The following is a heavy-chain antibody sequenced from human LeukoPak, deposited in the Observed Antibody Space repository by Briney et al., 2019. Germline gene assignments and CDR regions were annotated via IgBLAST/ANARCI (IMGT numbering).Heavy chain of an antibody. V-gene: IGHV4-34*01. CDR1: GASFSDYY. CDR3: ARDRTGATTYYYYYYYMDV. Sequence: SETLSLTCAVYGASFSDYYWSFIRQPPGKGLEWIGEIHHSGNTNYNPSLKSRVTISVDTSKNQFSLKLSSVTAADTAVYYCARDRTGATTYYYYYYYMDVWGKGTTVTISS. D-gene: IGHD1-26*01. CDR2: IHHSGNT. J-gene: IGHJ6*03.